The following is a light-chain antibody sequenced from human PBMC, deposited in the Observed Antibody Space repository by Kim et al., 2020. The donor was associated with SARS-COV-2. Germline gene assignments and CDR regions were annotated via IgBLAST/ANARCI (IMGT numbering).Light chain of an antibody. J-gene: IGLJ1*01. V-gene: IGLV3-19*01. CDR1: SLRTNY. CDR3: NSRDSSGHPQV. CDR2: GRN. Sequence: SSELTQDPAVSVALGQTVRITCQGDSLRTNYANWYQQKPGQAPVLVMFGRNNRPSGTTDRFSGSSSGNTASLTITGAQAEDEADYYCNSRDSSGHPQVFGTGTKVTVL.